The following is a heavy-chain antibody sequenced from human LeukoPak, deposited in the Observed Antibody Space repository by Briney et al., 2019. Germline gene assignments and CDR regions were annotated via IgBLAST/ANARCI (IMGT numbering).Heavy chain of an antibody. CDR2: INSDGTTI. D-gene: IGHD2-15*01. CDR1: GFTFSSYA. J-gene: IGHJ5*02. V-gene: IGHV3-74*01. CDR3: IRNADT. Sequence: GGSLRLSCAASGFTFSSYAMSWVRQAPGKGLEWVSRINSDGTTINYADSVKGRFTISRDNAKNTLYLQMNSLRAEDTAVYYCIRNADTWGQGTLVTVSS.